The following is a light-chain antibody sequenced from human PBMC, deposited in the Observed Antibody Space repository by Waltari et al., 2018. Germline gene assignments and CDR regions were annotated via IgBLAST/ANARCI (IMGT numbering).Light chain of an antibody. CDR3: QHFNSYPIT. CDR2: DAS. V-gene: IGKV1-13*02. CDR1: QGISSA. J-gene: IGKJ5*01. Sequence: AIQLTQSPSSLSASVGDSVTIPCRASQGISSALAWYQQKPGKAPKLLIYDASSLESGVPSRFSGSGSGTDFTLTISSLQPEDFATYYCQHFNSYPITFGQGTRLEIK.